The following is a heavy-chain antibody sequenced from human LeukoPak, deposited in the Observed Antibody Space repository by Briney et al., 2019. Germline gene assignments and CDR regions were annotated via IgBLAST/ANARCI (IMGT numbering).Heavy chain of an antibody. D-gene: IGHD5-12*01. CDR3: AREPTDDYGLFDY. J-gene: IGHJ4*02. CDR1: GGSISSYY. CDR2: IYYSGST. V-gene: IGHV4-59*01. Sequence: SETLSLTCTVSGGSISSYYWSWIRQPPGKGLEWIGYIYYSGSTNYNPSLKSRVTISVDTSKNQFSLKLSSVTAADTAVYYCAREPTDDYGLFDYWGQGTLVTVSS.